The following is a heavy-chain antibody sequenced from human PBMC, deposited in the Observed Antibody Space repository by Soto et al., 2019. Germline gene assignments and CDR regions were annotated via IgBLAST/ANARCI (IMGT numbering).Heavy chain of an antibody. CDR3: AKERGRNRNFAMDV. CDR2: ISYDGSFV. J-gene: IGHJ6*02. D-gene: IGHD1-1*01. V-gene: IGHV3-30*18. CDR1: GLTFSDYG. Sequence: LRLSCVVSGLTFSDYGFHWVRQAPGKGLDWVAAISYDGSFVYYADSVRGRFTISRDNSRNTLDLQMNTLRHEDTAVYYCAKERGRNRNFAMDVWGQGTSVTVSS.